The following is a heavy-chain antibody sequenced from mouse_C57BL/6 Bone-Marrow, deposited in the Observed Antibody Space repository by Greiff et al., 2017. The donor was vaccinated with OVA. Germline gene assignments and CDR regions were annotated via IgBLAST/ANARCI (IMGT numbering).Heavy chain of an antibody. CDR3: ARTAQANYYAMDY. CDR1: GYSFTDYN. D-gene: IGHD3-2*02. J-gene: IGHJ4*01. Sequence: EVQLVESGPELVKPGASVKISCKASGYSFTDYNMNWVKQSNGKSLEWIGVINPNYGTTSYNQKFKGKATLTVDQSSSTAYMQLSSLTSEDSAVYYGARTAQANYYAMDYWGQGTSVTVSS. CDR2: INPNYGTT. V-gene: IGHV1-39*01.